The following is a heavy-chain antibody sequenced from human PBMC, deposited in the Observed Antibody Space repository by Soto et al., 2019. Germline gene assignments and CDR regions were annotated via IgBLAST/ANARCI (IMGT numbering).Heavy chain of an antibody. V-gene: IGHV3-33*01. CDR2: IWYDGSNK. CDR3: ARDRSTEDKTYYYYGMDV. D-gene: IGHD4-4*01. Sequence: HPGGSLRLSCAASGFTFSSYGMHWVRQAPGKGLEWVAVIWYDGSNKYYADSVKGRFTISRDNSKNTLYLQMNSLRAEDTAVYYCARDRSTEDKTYYYYGMDVWGQGTTVTVSS. J-gene: IGHJ6*02. CDR1: GFTFSSYG.